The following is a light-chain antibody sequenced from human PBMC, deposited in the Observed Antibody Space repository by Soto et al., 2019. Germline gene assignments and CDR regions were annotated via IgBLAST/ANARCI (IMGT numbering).Light chain of an antibody. J-gene: IGKJ1*01. CDR1: QSISNW. V-gene: IGKV1-5*01. Sequence: DIQMTQSPSTLSASVGDRVTITCRASQSISNWLAWYQQTPGKAPRLLIYDASSLETGVPSRFSGSGSGTEFTITISSLQPDDFATYYCQHYNSDSLWTFGQGTKVDIK. CDR2: DAS. CDR3: QHYNSDSLWT.